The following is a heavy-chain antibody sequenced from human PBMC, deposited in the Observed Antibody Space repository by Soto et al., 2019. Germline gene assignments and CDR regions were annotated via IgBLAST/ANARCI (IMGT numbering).Heavy chain of an antibody. CDR3: ASRGANWNFNYFDY. CDR1: GGSISSSSYY. D-gene: IGHD1-7*01. J-gene: IGHJ4*02. Sequence: SETLSLTCTVSGGSISSSSYYWGWIRQPPGKGLEWIGSIYYSGSTYYNPSLKSRVTISVDTSKNQFSLKLSSVTAADTAVYYCASRGANWNFNYFDYWGQGTLVTVSS. CDR2: IYYSGST. V-gene: IGHV4-39*01.